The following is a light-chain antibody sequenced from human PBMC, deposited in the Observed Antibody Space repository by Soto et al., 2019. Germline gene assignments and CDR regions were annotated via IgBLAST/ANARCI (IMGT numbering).Light chain of an antibody. CDR1: QSVSSRY. CDR2: GTS. CDR3: QHYSNSPPIT. V-gene: IGKV3-20*01. J-gene: IGKJ5*01. Sequence: EIVLTQSPDTLSLSPGERATLSCRASQSVSSRYIGWYQQKPGQAPRLLIFGTSSRATDIPDRFSGSGSGTDFTLTISRLEPEDFAVYFCQHYSNSPPITFGQVTLLEIK.